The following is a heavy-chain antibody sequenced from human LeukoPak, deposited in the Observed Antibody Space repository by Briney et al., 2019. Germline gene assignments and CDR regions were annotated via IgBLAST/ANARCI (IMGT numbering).Heavy chain of an antibody. CDR2: ISYDGSNK. CDR1: GFTFSSYA. Sequence: GGSLRLSCAASGFTFSSYAMHWVRQAPGKGLEWVAVISYDGSNKYYADSVKGRFTISRDNSKNTLYLQMNSLRAEDTAVYYCAISSSIAADPLGYWGQGTLVTVSS. CDR3: AISSSIAADPLGY. D-gene: IGHD6-6*01. J-gene: IGHJ4*02. V-gene: IGHV3-30-3*01.